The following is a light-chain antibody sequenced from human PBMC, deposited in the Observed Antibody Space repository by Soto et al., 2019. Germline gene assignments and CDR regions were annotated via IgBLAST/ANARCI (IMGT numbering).Light chain of an antibody. CDR3: CSDAGSRYV. CDR2: EVS. CDR1: SSDVGSYNL. Sequence: QSALTQPASVSGSPGQSITISCTGTSSDVGSYNLVSWYQQHPGKAPKLMIYEVSKRPSGVSNRFSGSKSGNTASLTISGLQAEDEADYYWCSDAGSRYVFGPGAKVTV. V-gene: IGLV2-23*02. J-gene: IGLJ1*01.